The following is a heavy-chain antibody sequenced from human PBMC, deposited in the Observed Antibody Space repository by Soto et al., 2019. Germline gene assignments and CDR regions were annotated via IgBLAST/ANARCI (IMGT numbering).Heavy chain of an antibody. Sequence: EVQLLESGGGLVQPGGSLRLSCAASGFTFSSYAMSWVRQAPGKGLEWVSAISGSGGSTYYADPVKGRFTISRDNSKNTLYLQMNRLRAEDTAVYYCAKEVSSSSSFGYWGQGTLVTVSS. CDR1: GFTFSSYA. V-gene: IGHV3-23*01. CDR2: ISGSGGST. D-gene: IGHD6-6*01. J-gene: IGHJ4*02. CDR3: AKEVSSSSSFGY.